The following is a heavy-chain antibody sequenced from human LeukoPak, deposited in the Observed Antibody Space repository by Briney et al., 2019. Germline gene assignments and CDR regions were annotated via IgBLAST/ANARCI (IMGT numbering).Heavy chain of an antibody. Sequence: PGGSLRLSCAASGFTFSSYAMHWVRQAPGKGLEWAAVISYDGSNKYYADSVKGRFTISRDNSKNTLYLQMNSLRAEDTAVYYCARDYELVVVAALYDYWGQGTLVTVSS. V-gene: IGHV3-30-3*01. CDR2: ISYDGSNK. CDR3: ARDYELVVVAALYDY. CDR1: GFTFSSYA. J-gene: IGHJ4*02. D-gene: IGHD2-15*01.